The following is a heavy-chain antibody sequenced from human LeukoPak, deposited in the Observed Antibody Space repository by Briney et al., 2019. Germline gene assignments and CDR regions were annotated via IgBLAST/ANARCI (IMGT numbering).Heavy chain of an antibody. V-gene: IGHV1-24*01. CDR2: FDPEDGET. CDR3: ATSSIRPDYYGMDV. CDR1: GYTLTELS. J-gene: IGHJ6*02. Sequence: ASVKVSCKVSGYTLTELSMHWVRQAPGKGLEWMGGFDPEDGETIYAQKFQGRVTMTEDTSTDTAYMELSSLRSEDTAVYYCATSSIRPDYYGMDVWGQGTTVTVSS. D-gene: IGHD2-2*01.